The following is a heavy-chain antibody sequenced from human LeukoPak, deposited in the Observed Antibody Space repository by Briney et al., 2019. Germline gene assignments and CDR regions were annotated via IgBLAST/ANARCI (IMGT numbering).Heavy chain of an antibody. CDR2: IYSSGDT. V-gene: IGHV4-4*07. Sequence: PSETLSLTCTVSDGSISNYYWSWIRQPAGKGLEWIGRIYSSGDTEYNPFLKSRVTISVDTSKNQFSLRLSSVTAADTAAYYCARYGVVPSAHFDYWGQGTLVTVSS. D-gene: IGHD2-2*01. J-gene: IGHJ4*02. CDR3: ARYGVVPSAHFDY. CDR1: DGSISNYY.